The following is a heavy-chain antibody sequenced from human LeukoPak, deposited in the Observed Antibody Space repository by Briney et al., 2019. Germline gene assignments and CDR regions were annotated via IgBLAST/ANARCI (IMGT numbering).Heavy chain of an antibody. CDR1: GFSFSNYA. J-gene: IGHJ4*02. CDR2: LLSSGAST. V-gene: IGHV3-23*01. CDR3: AKAHDSSGYILRDSDY. Sequence: GGSLRLSCAASGFSFSNYAMSWVRQAPGKGLEWVSGLLSSGASTYYADSVKGRFTIPRDNSKNTLFLQMDSLRDDDTAVYYCAKAHDSSGYILRDSDYWGQGTLVTVSS. D-gene: IGHD3-22*01.